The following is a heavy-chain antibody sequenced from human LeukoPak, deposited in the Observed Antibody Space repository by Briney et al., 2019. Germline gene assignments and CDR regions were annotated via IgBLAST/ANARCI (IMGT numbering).Heavy chain of an antibody. Sequence: SETLSLTCTVSGDSISSYYWSWIRQPPGKGLEWIGYIYYSGSTNYNPSLKSRVTISVDTSKNQFSLKLSSVTAADTAVYYCARVWGAAGPGGAFDIWGQGTMVTVSS. V-gene: IGHV4-59*01. CDR1: GDSISSYY. D-gene: IGHD6-13*01. CDR3: ARVWGAAGPGGAFDI. J-gene: IGHJ3*02. CDR2: IYYSGST.